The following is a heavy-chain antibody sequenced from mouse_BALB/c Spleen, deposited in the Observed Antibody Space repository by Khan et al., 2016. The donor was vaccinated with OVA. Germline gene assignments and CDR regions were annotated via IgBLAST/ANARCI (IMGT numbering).Heavy chain of an antibody. V-gene: IGHV1-80*01. CDR2: IYPGDGDT. Sequence: VQLQESGAELVRPGSSVKISCKASGYAFSNYWMNWVKQRPGQGLEWIGQIYPGDGDTSFTGKFRGKAKLTADKSSSTAYMQLSSLTAEDSAVYFCARSGYDYFAYWGQGTLVTVSA. J-gene: IGHJ3*01. CDR1: GYAFSNYW. CDR3: ARSGYDYFAY. D-gene: IGHD2-14*01.